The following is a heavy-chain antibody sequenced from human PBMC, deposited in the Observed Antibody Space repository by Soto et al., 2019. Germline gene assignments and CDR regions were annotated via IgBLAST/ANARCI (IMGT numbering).Heavy chain of an antibody. V-gene: IGHV4-34*01. CDR3: ARRGSGSPPRRINWFDP. CDR2: INHSGST. Sequence: QVQLQQWGAGLLKPSETLSLTCAVYGGSFSGYYWSWIRQPPGKGLEWIGEINHSGSTNYNPSLKSRVTISVDTSKNQFSLKLSSVTAADTAVYYCARRGSGSPPRRINWFDPWGQGTLVTVSS. D-gene: IGHD3-10*01. CDR1: GGSFSGYY. J-gene: IGHJ5*02.